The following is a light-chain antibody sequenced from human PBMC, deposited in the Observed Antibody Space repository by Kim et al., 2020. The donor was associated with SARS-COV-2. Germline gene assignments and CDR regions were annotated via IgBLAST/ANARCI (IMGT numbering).Light chain of an antibody. CDR2: GAS. Sequence: PGARVTLFCRASPSVSSSYLTWYQQQPGQAPRLLIYGASTSATSLPARLSVIVSGTDFTLTISRPQPEDFAFYCPRAFALGTQV. CDR3: RA. J-gene: IGKJ1*01. V-gene: IGKV3D-7*01. CDR1: PSVSSSY.